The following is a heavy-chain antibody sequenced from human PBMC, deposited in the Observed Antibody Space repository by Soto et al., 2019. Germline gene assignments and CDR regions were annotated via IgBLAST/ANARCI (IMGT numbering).Heavy chain of an antibody. V-gene: IGHV3-23*01. Sequence: GGSLRLSCAASGFTFSSYAMSWVRQAPGKGLEWVSAISGSGGSTYYADSVKGRFTISRDNSKNTLYLQMNSLRAEDTVVYYCAKDLGGTPTCWFDPWGQGTLVTVSS. J-gene: IGHJ5*02. CDR2: ISGSGGST. D-gene: IGHD1-26*01. CDR1: GFTFSSYA. CDR3: AKDLGGTPTCWFDP.